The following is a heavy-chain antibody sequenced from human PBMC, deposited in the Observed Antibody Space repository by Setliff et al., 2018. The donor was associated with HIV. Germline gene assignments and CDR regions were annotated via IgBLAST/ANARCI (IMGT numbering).Heavy chain of an antibody. Sequence: PSETLSLTCAVSGGSISSSNWWSWVRQPPGKGLEWVGEIYHSGSTNYNPSLKSRVTISIDRSKNQFSLKLSSVTAADTAVYYCARDARWLQFPYFDYWGQGTLVTVSS. CDR2: IYHSGST. D-gene: IGHD5-12*01. J-gene: IGHJ4*01. V-gene: IGHV4-4*02. CDR1: GGSISSSNW. CDR3: ARDARWLQFPYFDY.